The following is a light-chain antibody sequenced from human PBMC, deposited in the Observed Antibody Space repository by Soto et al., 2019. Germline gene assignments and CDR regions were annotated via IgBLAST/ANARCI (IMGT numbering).Light chain of an antibody. V-gene: IGKV4-1*01. CDR1: QSVLYSSNNKHY. CDR2: WAS. CDR3: QQYYSTPPT. J-gene: IGKJ1*01. Sequence: DIVMTQSPDSLAVSLGERATINCKSSQSVLYSSNNKHYLAWYQQKPGQPPKLLIYWASTRESGVPDRFSGSGSGTDFPLTISILQAEEWAVYYCQQYYSTPPTFGQGTKVEIK.